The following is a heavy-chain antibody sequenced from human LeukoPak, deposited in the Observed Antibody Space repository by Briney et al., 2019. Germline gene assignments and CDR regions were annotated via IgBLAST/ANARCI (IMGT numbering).Heavy chain of an antibody. CDR1: GSXXXXY. CDR2: ISDIGSI. Sequence: GSXXXXYWSWIXXPPGKGLEWIAYISDIGSINYNPSLKSRVTISLDTSKNQFSLKLSSVTAADTAVYYCAGHHPRNTVDFWGQGTLVTVSS. V-gene: IGHV4-59*08. D-gene: IGHD2/OR15-2a*01. J-gene: IGHJ4*02. CDR3: AGHHPRNTVDF.